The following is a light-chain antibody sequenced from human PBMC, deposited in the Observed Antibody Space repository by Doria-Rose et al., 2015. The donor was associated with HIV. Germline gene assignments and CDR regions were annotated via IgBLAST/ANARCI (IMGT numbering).Light chain of an antibody. CDR3: HSYDNSLSGYV. V-gene: IGLV1-40*01. CDR2: ANS. CDR1: TSNIGAIYD. J-gene: IGLJ1*01. Sequence: ISCTGSTSNIGAIYDVHWYQQLPGTAPKLLIYANSHRPSGVPDRFSGSKSGTSASLAITGLQADDEADYYCHSYDNSLSGYVFGSGTKVTVL.